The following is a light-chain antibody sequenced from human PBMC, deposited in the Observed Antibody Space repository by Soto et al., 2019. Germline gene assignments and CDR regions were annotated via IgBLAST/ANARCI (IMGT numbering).Light chain of an antibody. CDR2: GAS. CDR1: QNINRY. V-gene: IGKV1-39*01. J-gene: IGKJ2*01. CDR3: QQSYSTPYT. Sequence: DIQMTQSPSSLSASVGDRVTITCRASQNINRYLNWFQQKPGKAPKLLIYGASSLQSGVPSRFSGSGSGTEFTLTISSLQPEDIAIYYCQQSYSTPYTFGQGTKLEIK.